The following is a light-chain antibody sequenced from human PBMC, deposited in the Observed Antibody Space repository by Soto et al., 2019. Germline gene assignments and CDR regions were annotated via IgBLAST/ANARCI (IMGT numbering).Light chain of an antibody. Sequence: QTVVTQPPSASGTPGQRVTISCSGSSSNIGSDYVYWYQQLPGTAPKLLIYSNNQRPPGVPDRFSGSKSGTSASLAISGLRSEDEAAYYCAAWDDSLSGRMFGGGTKLTVL. CDR2: SNN. V-gene: IGLV1-47*02. J-gene: IGLJ3*02. CDR1: SSNIGSDY. CDR3: AAWDDSLSGRM.